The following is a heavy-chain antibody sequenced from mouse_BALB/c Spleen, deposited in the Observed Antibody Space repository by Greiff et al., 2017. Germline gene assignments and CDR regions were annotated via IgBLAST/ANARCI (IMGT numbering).Heavy chain of an antibody. CDR1: GFTFSSYT. Sequence: EVHLVESGGGLVQPGGSLKLSCAASGFTFSSYTMSWVRQTPEKRLEWVAYISNGGGSTYYPDTVKGRFTISRDNAKNTLYLQMSSLKSEDTAMYYCAKSYYGSSYGYCYFEVWGAGTTVTASP. V-gene: IGHV5-12-2*01. D-gene: IGHD1-1*01. CDR3: AKSYYGSSYGYCYFEV. J-gene: IGHJ1*01. CDR2: ISNGGGST.